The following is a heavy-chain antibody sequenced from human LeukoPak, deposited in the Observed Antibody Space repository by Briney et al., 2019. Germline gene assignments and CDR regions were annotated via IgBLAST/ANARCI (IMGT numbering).Heavy chain of an antibody. CDR1: GFTFSSYS. CDR3: TTDRAGAFDI. V-gene: IGHV3-15*01. D-gene: IGHD3-10*01. J-gene: IGHJ3*02. Sequence: GGSLRLSCAASGFTFSSYSMNWVRQAPGKGLEWVGRLQSKTDGGTTEYAAPVKGRFTISRDDSKNTLFLQMNSLKTEDTAVYYCTTDRAGAFDIWGQGTMVTVSS. CDR2: LQSKTDGGTT.